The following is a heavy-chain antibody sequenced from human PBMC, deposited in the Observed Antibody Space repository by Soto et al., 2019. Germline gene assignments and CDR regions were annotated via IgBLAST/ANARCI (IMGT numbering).Heavy chain of an antibody. CDR3: ANPREPAVTNTAYNPLDH. J-gene: IGHJ5*02. Sequence: ASVKVSCKASGYTFTSYYMHWVRQAPGQGLEWMGIINPSGGSTNYAQKLQGRVAMTRDTSTSTVYMELNSLRSEDTAVYYCANPREPAVTNTAYNPLDHWGQGTLVTVSS. CDR2: INPSGGST. D-gene: IGHD4-17*01. V-gene: IGHV1-46*01. CDR1: GYTFTSYY.